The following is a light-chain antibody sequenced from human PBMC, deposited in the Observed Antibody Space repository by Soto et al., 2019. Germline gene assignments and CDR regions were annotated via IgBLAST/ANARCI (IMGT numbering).Light chain of an antibody. J-gene: IGKJ4*01. CDR1: RCVRNN. V-gene: IGKV3-15*01. Sequence: EIVMTQSQVTFSVSPGERATVPFSSCRCVRNNLAWFQQKSGQAPRLLIYGASTRATGIPARFSGSGYGTEFTLTISSLQSEDYAVYYCQQYNKWPLTLGGGTKVDIK. CDR2: GAS. CDR3: QQYNKWPLT.